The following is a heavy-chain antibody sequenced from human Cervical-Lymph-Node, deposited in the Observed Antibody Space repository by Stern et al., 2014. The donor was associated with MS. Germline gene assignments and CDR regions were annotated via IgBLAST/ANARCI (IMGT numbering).Heavy chain of an antibody. J-gene: IGHJ5*02. CDR2: FRPSGVGT. CDR1: GYTFTNYH. V-gene: IGHV1-46*01. Sequence: QLVQSGAGVKKPGASVKVSCRTSGYTFTNYHMHWVRQAPGQGLEWMGIFRPSGVGTTYAQKFQGRVTMTTDTSTTTVYMELSSLTSEDTAVYYCARAKTSGTLLRLDPWGQGTLVTVSS. CDR3: ARAKTSGTLLRLDP. D-gene: IGHD3-10*01.